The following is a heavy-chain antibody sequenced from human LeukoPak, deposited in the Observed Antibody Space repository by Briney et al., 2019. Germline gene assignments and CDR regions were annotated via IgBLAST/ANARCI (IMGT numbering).Heavy chain of an antibody. CDR3: ARNRDGSDY. CDR1: GYTFTHYS. D-gene: IGHD3-10*01. J-gene: IGHJ4*02. CDR2: INVDNDNT. V-gene: IGHV1-3*01. Sequence: ASVNVSCKASGYTFTHYSTHWLRQAPGQRLEWMGWINVDNDNTIYSQNFQGRVTITRDTSANTAYMELSSLRTEDTAVYDGARNRDGSDYWGQGTPVTVSS.